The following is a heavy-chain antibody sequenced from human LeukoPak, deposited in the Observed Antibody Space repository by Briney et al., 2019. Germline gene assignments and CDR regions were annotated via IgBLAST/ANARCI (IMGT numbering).Heavy chain of an antibody. CDR1: GFSFSSSW. CDR2: INDDETST. V-gene: IGHV3-74*01. J-gene: IGHJ4*02. D-gene: IGHD1-26*01. CDR3: ATTGSGSYYDY. Sequence: GGSLRLSCAASGFSFSSSWMHWVRQVPGKGLEWVSRINDDETSTTYAESVKGRFTISRDNAKNTLFLQMNSLRAEDTAVYYCATTGSGSYYDYWGQGTLVTVCS.